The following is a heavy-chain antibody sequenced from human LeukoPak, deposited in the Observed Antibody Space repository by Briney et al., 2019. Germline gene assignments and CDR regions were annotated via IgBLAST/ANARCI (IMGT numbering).Heavy chain of an antibody. V-gene: IGHV3-23*01. Sequence: ETLSLTCTVSGYSISSGYYWGWIRQPPGKGLEWVSSISGSGDGTYYADSVKGRFTISRDNSKNTVYLQMNSLRVEDTAVYYCARNWQLDHWGQGTLVTVSS. CDR2: ISGSGDGT. D-gene: IGHD6-13*01. CDR1: GYSISSGYY. J-gene: IGHJ4*02. CDR3: ARNWQLDH.